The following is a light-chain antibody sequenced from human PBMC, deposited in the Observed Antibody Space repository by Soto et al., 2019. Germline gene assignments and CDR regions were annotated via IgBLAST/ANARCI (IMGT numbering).Light chain of an antibody. Sequence: EIVLTQSPGTLSLSPGERATLSCRASQSFSSSYLAWYQQKPGQAPRLLISGASNRATGIPDRFSGSGSGTDFTLTISRLEPEDFAVYYCQQYDYLITFGQGTRLEIK. CDR1: QSFSSSY. CDR3: QQYDYLIT. CDR2: GAS. V-gene: IGKV3-20*01. J-gene: IGKJ5*01.